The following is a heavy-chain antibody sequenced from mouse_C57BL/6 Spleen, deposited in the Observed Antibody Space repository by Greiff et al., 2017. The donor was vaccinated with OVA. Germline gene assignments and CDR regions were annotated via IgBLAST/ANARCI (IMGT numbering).Heavy chain of an antibody. Sequence: QVQLQQSGAELVRPGASVTLSCKASGYTFTDYEMNWVKQTPVHGLEWIGAIDPETGGNAYNQKFKGKAILSADHSSSTAYLERRSMTSEDSACYYCTRRGFLPRYFDVWGTGTSVTVSS. J-gene: IGHJ1*03. CDR3: TRRGFLPRYFDV. V-gene: IGHV1-15*01. D-gene: IGHD6-1*01. CDR2: IDPETGGN. CDR1: GYTFTDYE.